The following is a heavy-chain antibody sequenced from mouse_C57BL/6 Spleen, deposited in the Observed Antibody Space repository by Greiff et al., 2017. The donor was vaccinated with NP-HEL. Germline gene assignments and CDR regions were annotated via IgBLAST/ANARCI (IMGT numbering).Heavy chain of an antibody. CDR2: INPSNGGT. J-gene: IGHJ3*01. CDR1: GYTFTSYW. V-gene: IGHV1-53*01. D-gene: IGHD2-4*01. CDR3: ARSHYDYDGVFAY. Sequence: VQLQQPGTELVKPGASVKLSCKASGYTFTSYWMHWVKQRPGQGLEWIGNINPSNGGTNYNEKFKSKATLTVDKSSSTAYMQLSSLTSEDSAVYYCARSHYDYDGVFAYWGQGTLVTVSA.